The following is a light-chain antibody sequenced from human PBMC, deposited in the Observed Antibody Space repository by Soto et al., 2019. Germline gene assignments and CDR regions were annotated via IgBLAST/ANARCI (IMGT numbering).Light chain of an antibody. V-gene: IGKV3-15*01. CDR2: GAS. Sequence: EIVMTQSPATLSVSPGERTTLSCRASQSVSSSLAWYQQKPGQAPRLLIYGASTRATGIPARFSGSGSVTEFTLTISSLQSEDSAVYYCQQYTNWPPQYTFGQGTKLEIK. J-gene: IGKJ2*01. CDR1: QSVSSS. CDR3: QQYTNWPPQYT.